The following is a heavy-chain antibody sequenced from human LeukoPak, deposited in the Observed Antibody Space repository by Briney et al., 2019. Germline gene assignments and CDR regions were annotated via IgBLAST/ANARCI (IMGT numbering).Heavy chain of an antibody. J-gene: IGHJ4*02. V-gene: IGHV4-39*01. CDR3: ARLVEEGRTNKYFDY. D-gene: IGHD2-8*01. CDR1: GGSISSSSYY. CDR2: IYYSGST. Sequence: PSETLSLTCTVSGGSISSSSYYWGWIRQPPGKGLEWIGSIYYSGSTYYNPSLKSRVTISVDPSKNQFSLKLSSVTAADTAVFFCARLVEEGRTNKYFDYWGQGTLVTVSP.